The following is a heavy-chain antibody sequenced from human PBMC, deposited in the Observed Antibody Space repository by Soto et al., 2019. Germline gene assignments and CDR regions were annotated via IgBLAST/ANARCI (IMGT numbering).Heavy chain of an antibody. CDR2: ISHDGNNK. V-gene: IGHV3-30-3*01. CDR1: GFTFSSYV. CDR3: ARDDEGGSESDLGY. D-gene: IGHD1-26*01. J-gene: IGHJ4*02. Sequence: QVQLVESGGGVVQPGRSLRLSCAASGFTFSSYVMHWVRQTPGKGLEWVAFISHDGNNKYYADSVKGRFTISRDNSENTLYLQMDSLRAEDTAVYYCARDDEGGSESDLGYWGQGTLVTVSS.